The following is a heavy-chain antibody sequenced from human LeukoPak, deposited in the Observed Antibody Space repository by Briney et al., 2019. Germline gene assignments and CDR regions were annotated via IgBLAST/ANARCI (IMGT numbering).Heavy chain of an antibody. CDR2: IYTSGST. D-gene: IGHD5-12*01. CDR1: CDYISNYY. CDR3: AREREDRATYDIGY. V-gene: IGHV4-4*07. Sequence: SETLSLTCTVSCDYISNYYWRWIRQPAGKGLEWIGRIYTSGSTDYNPSLKSRVTISLDKSKNQFSLKLSSVSAADTAVYYCAREREDRATYDIGYWGQGTLVTVSS. J-gene: IGHJ4*02.